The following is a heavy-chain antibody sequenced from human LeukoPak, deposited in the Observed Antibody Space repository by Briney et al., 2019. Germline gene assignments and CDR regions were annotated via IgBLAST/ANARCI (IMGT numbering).Heavy chain of an antibody. CDR2: IYYSGST. CDR1: GGSISSYY. Sequence: SETLSLTCTVSGGSISSYYWSWIRQPPGKGLEWIGYIYYSGSTNYNPSLKSRVTISVDTSKNQFSLKLSSVTAADTAVYYCARIRAVAGGGNFDYWGQGTLVTVSS. V-gene: IGHV4-59*01. D-gene: IGHD6-19*01. CDR3: ARIRAVAGGGNFDY. J-gene: IGHJ4*02.